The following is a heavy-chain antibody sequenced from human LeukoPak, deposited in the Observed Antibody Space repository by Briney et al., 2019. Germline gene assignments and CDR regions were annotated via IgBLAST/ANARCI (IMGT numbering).Heavy chain of an antibody. V-gene: IGHV4-34*01. D-gene: IGHD2-2*02. CDR2: INHSGST. CDR3: AKGIPFDF. J-gene: IGHJ4*02. CDR1: GGSFSGYY. Sequence: SETLSLTCAVYGGSFSGYYWSWIRQPPGKGLEWIGEINHSGSTNYNPSLKSRVTISVGASKYQFSLRLTSVTAADTAVYFCAKGIPFDFWGQGRLVTVSS.